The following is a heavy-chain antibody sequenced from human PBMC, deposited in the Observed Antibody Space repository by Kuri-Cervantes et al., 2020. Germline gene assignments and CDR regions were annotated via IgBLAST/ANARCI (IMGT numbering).Heavy chain of an antibody. J-gene: IGHJ4*02. CDR1: GFTVSNYP. D-gene: IGHD6-25*01. CDR2: ISSSSSYI. CDR3: ARVGSYYFDY. Sequence: GGSLRLSCAASGFTVSNYPMTWVRQAPGKGLEWVSSISSSSSYIHYADSVKGRFTISRDNAKNSLYLRMNSLRAEDTAVYYCARVGSYYFDYWGQGTLVTVSS. V-gene: IGHV3-21*01.